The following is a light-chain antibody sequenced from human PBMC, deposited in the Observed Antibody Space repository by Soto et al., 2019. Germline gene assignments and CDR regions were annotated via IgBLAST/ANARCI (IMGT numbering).Light chain of an antibody. CDR1: SSDVGGYNY. J-gene: IGLJ1*01. CDR2: EVS. Sequence: QSALTQPASVSGSPGQSITISCTGTSSDVGGYNYVSWYQRHPGKAPKLMIYEVSNRPSGVSNRFSGSKYGNTASLTISGLQAEDEADYYCSSYTSSSTRVFGTGTKVTVL. V-gene: IGLV2-14*01. CDR3: SSYTSSSTRV.